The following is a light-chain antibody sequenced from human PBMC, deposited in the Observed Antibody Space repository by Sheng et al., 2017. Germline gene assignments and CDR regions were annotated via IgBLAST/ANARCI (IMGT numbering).Light chain of an antibody. V-gene: IGKV1-27*01. CDR2: AAA. CDR3: QQYGGSPRFT. J-gene: IGKJ3*01. Sequence: DIQMTQSPSSLSASVGDRVTITCRASQDIRNYLVWYQQRPGRVPHLLINAAATLQSGVPSRFSASGYGTEFTLTISRLEPEDFAVYYCQQYGGSPRFTFGPGTKVDIK. CDR1: QDIRNY.